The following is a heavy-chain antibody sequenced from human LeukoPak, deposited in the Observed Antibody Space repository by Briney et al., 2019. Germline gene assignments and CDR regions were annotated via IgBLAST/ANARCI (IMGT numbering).Heavy chain of an antibody. CDR2: INHSGST. V-gene: IGHV4-34*01. CDR3: AGPHRYYFDY. Sequence: PSETLSLTCAVYGGSFSGDYWSWIRQPPGKGLEWIGEINHSGSTNYNPSLKSRVTISVDTSKNQFSLKLSSVTAADTAVYYCAGPHRYYFDYWGQGTLVTVSS. CDR1: GGSFSGDY. J-gene: IGHJ4*02.